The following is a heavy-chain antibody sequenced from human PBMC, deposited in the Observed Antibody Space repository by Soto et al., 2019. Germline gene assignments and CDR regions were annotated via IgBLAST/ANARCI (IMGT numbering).Heavy chain of an antibody. D-gene: IGHD6-13*01. CDR2: IIPILGTA. CDR3: ARGLYSSSWYLEVFII. Sequence: QVQLVQSGAEVEKPGSSVKVSCKTSGGTFSSSSISWVRQAPGQGLEWMGGIIPILGTANYTQKFQGRATITADESTSTAYMELSSLRSDDTAVYYCARGLYSSSWYLEVFIIWGQGTMVTVSS. V-gene: IGHV1-69*01. CDR1: GGTFSSSS. J-gene: IGHJ3*02.